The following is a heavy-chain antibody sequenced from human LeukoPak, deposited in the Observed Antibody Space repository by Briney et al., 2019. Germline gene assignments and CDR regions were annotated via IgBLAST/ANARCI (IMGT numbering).Heavy chain of an antibody. V-gene: IGHV3-30*02. CDR3: VKDDPVLHY. Sequence: LSFNTYGMHWVRQAPGSGLGWLPLIRPDGRMKFYSDSVKGRFTVSRDNSLSMLSLEMTSLRSEDTAVYYCVKDDPVLHYWGQGTLVSVSS. CDR2: IRPDGRMK. J-gene: IGHJ4*02. CDR1: LSFNTYG.